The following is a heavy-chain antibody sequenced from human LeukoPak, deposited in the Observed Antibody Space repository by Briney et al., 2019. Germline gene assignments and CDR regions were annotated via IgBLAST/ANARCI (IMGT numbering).Heavy chain of an antibody. CDR1: GFTFSNYA. V-gene: IGHV3-23*01. Sequence: GGSLRLSCAASGFTFSNYAMTWVRQAPGKGLEWVSAISGSGGTTYYADSVKGRFTISRDNSKNTLYLQMSSLRAEDTALYYCAKQAGGSGNYYYYWGQGTPVTVSS. CDR2: ISGSGGTT. CDR3: AKQAGGSGNYYYY. J-gene: IGHJ4*02. D-gene: IGHD3-10*01.